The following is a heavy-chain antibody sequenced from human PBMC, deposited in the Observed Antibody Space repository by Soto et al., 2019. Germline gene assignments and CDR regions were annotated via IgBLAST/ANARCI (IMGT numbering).Heavy chain of an antibody. V-gene: IGHV4-34*01. CDR2: INHSGST. Sequence: SETLSLTCAVYGGSFSGYYWSWIRQPPGKGLEWIGEINHSGSTNYNPSLKSRVTISVDTSKDQFSLKLSSVTAADTAVYYCARDRRGMVRGAIPFDYWGQGTLVTVSS. J-gene: IGHJ4*02. CDR1: GGSFSGYY. D-gene: IGHD3-10*01. CDR3: ARDRRGMVRGAIPFDY.